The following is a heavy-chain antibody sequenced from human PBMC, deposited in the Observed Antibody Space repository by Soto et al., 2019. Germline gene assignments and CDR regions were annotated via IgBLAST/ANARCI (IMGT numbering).Heavy chain of an antibody. V-gene: IGHV1-69*01. D-gene: IGHD3-22*01. CDR2: IIPIFGTA. Sequence: QVQLVQSGAEVKKPGSSVKVSCKASGGTFSSYAISWVRQAPGQGLEWMGGIIPIFGTANYAQKFQGRVTITADESTSTAYMELSSLRFEDTAVYYCARDRDYYDSSGYYSFDYWGQGTLVTVSS. J-gene: IGHJ4*02. CDR1: GGTFSSYA. CDR3: ARDRDYYDSSGYYSFDY.